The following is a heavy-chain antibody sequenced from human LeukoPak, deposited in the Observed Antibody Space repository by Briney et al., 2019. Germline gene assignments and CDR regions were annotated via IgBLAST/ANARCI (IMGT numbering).Heavy chain of an antibody. V-gene: IGHV3-73*01. CDR1: GFTFSGSA. CDR3: TRYSGAGDAFDI. CDR2: IRSKANSYAT. Sequence: GGSLRLSCAASGFTFSGSAMHWVRQASGKRLEWVGRIRSKANSYATAYAASVKGRFTISRDDSKSTAYLQMNSLKTEDTAVYYCTRYSGAGDAFDIWGQGTMVTVSS. D-gene: IGHD3-10*01. J-gene: IGHJ3*02.